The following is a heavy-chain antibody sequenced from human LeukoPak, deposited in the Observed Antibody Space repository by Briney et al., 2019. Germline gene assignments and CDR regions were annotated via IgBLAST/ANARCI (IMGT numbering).Heavy chain of an antibody. Sequence: PGGSLRLSCAASGFTFSSYGMHWVRQAPGKGLEWVAVISYDGSNKYYADSVKGRFTISRDNSKNTLYLQMNSLRAEDTAVYYCARGWALAGNPNWFDPWGQGTLVTVSS. V-gene: IGHV3-30*03. J-gene: IGHJ5*02. CDR1: GFTFSSYG. D-gene: IGHD6-19*01. CDR2: ISYDGSNK. CDR3: ARGWALAGNPNWFDP.